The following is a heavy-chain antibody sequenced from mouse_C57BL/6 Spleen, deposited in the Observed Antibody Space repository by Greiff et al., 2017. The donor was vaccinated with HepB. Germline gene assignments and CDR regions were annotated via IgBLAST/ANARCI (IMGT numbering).Heavy chain of an antibody. CDR1: GFTFSNYW. CDR3: TGVDGYYYAMDY. D-gene: IGHD2-3*01. Sequence: EVKLVESGGGLVQPGGSMKLSCVASGFTFSNYWMNWVRQSPEKGLEWVAQIRLKSDNYATHYAESVKGRFTISRDDSKSSVYLQMNNLRAEDTGIYYCTGVDGYYYAMDYWGQGTSVTVSS. J-gene: IGHJ4*01. CDR2: IRLKSDNYAT. V-gene: IGHV6-3*01.